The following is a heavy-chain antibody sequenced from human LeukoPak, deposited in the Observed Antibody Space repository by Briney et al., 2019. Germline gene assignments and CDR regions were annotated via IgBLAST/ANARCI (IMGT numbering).Heavy chain of an antibody. CDR1: GYTFTSYD. D-gene: IGHD2-21*02. V-gene: IGHV1-2*02. J-gene: IGHJ6*03. CDR2: INPNSGGT. CDR3: ARSPRSAYCGGDCSPYYMDV. Sequence: ASVKVSCKASGYTFTSYDINWVRQAPGQGLEWMGWINPNSGGTNYAQKFQGRVTMTRDTSISTAYMELSRLRSDDTAVYYCARSPRSAYCGGDCSPYYMDVWGKGTTVTVSS.